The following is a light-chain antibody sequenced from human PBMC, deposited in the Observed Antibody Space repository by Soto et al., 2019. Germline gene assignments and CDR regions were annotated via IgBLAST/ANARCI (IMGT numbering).Light chain of an antibody. CDR2: GAS. V-gene: IGKV3-15*01. J-gene: IGKJ1*01. Sequence: EIVLTQSPATLSLSPGERATLSCRVSQSVSSNLAWYQQKPGQAPRLLIYGASTRATGIPARFSGSGSGTEFTLTISSLQSEDFAVYYCQQYNNWPQTFGQGTKVDIK. CDR3: QQYNNWPQT. CDR1: QSVSSN.